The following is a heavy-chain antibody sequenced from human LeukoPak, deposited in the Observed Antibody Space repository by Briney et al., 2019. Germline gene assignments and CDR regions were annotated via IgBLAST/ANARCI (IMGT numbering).Heavy chain of an antibody. CDR3: ARVQRWFDP. V-gene: IGHV4-4*02. CDR1: GGSISSSNW. Sequence: PSETLSLTCAVSGGSISSSNWWSWVRQPPGKGLERIGYIYYSGSTNYNPSLKSRVTISVDTSKNQFSLKLSSVTAADTAVYYCARVQRWFDPWGQGTLVTVSS. J-gene: IGHJ5*02. CDR2: IYYSGST.